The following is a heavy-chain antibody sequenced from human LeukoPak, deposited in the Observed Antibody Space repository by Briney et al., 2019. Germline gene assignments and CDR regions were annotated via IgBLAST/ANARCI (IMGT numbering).Heavy chain of an antibody. CDR1: GFTFSFYS. V-gene: IGHV3-48*04. J-gene: IGHJ4*02. CDR3: SRLRGYSYGYADY. Sequence: GGSLRLSCAASGFTFSFYSMNWVRQAPGKGLEWVSYISRSSSSSTIYYADSVKGRFTISRDNAKNSLYLQMNSLRAEDTAVYYCSRLRGYSYGYADYWGQGTLVTVSS. D-gene: IGHD5-18*01. CDR2: ISRSSSSSTI.